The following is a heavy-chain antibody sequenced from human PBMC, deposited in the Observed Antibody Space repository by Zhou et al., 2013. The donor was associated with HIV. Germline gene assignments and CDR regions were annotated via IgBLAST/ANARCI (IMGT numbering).Heavy chain of an antibody. CDR3: GRRGSWGDRTTIIRGGVDV. Sequence: QVQMVQSGAEMKKPGSSVKVSCKASGASWSHYAMNWVRQASGQGLEWMGWINPNSGKGYYAQRFQGRVTMSRNISTTTAHMELSSLTSEDTAVYYCGRRGSWGDRTTIIRGGVDVWGQGTTVSVSS. J-gene: IGHJ6*02. V-gene: IGHV1-8*02. D-gene: IGHD3-10*01. CDR2: INPNSGKG. CDR1: GASWSHYA.